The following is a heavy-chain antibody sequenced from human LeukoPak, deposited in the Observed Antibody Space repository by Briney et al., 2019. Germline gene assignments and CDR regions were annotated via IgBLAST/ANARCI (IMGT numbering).Heavy chain of an antibody. CDR1: GFTFSSYE. CDR3: ARADFWSGYPEDV. J-gene: IGHJ6*04. CDR2: ISSSGSTI. Sequence: GGSLRLSCAASGFTFSSYEMNWVRQAPGKGLEWVSYISSSGSTIYYADSVKGRFTISRDNAKNSLYLQMNSLRAEDTAVYYCARADFWSGYPEDVWGKGTTVTVSS. V-gene: IGHV3-48*03. D-gene: IGHD3-3*01.